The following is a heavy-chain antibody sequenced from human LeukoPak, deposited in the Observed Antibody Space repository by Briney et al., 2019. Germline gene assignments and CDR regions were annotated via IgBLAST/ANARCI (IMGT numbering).Heavy chain of an antibody. CDR2: ISAYNGNT. D-gene: IGHD2-2*02. Sequence: RASVKVSCKASGYTFTSYGISWVRQAPGQGLEWMGWISAYNGNTNYAQKLQGRVTMTTDTSTSTAYMELRSLRSDDTAVYYCARKALYPYYYGMDVWGQGTTVTVSS. V-gene: IGHV1-18*01. J-gene: IGHJ6*02. CDR3: ARKALYPYYYGMDV. CDR1: GYTFTSYG.